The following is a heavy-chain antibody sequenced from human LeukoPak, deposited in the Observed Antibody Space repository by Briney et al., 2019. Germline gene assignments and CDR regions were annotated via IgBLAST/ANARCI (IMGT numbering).Heavy chain of an antibody. V-gene: IGHV3-21*01. J-gene: IGHJ5*02. CDR3: ARVGIVGARGGHWFDP. Sequence: GGSLRLSCAASGFTFSSYSMNWVRQAPGKGLEWVSSISSSSSYIYYADSVKGRFTISRDNAKNSLCLQMNSLRAEDTAVYYCARVGIVGARGGHWFDPWGQGTLVTVSS. CDR1: GFTFSSYS. CDR2: ISSSSSYI. D-gene: IGHD1-26*01.